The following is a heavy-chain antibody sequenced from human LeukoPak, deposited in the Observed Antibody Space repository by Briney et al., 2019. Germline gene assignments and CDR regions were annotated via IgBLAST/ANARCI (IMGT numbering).Heavy chain of an antibody. Sequence: SETLSLTCSVSGGSISSYYWSWIRQPPGKGLEWIGYIYYSGSTNYNPSLKSRVTISVDTSKNQFSLKLSSVTAADTAVYYCARSGSYYYYGMDVWGQGTTVTVSS. CDR1: GGSISSYY. CDR2: IYYSGST. V-gene: IGHV4-59*01. CDR3: ARSGSYYYYGMDV. D-gene: IGHD3-10*01. J-gene: IGHJ6*02.